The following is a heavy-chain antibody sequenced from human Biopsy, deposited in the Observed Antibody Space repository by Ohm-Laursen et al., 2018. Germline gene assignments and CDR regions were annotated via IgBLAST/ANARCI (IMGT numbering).Heavy chain of an antibody. CDR2: ISGSAGST. Sequence: SLRLSCAASGFTFSNYAMSWVRQAPGKGLEWVSAISGSAGSTNYADSVKGRFTISRDNAKNTLYLQMDSLRVEDTAVYYCARRSTTYCSSTSCSFDYWGQGTLVTVSS. D-gene: IGHD2-2*01. V-gene: IGHV3-23*01. CDR1: GFTFSNYA. CDR3: ARRSTTYCSSTSCSFDY. J-gene: IGHJ4*02.